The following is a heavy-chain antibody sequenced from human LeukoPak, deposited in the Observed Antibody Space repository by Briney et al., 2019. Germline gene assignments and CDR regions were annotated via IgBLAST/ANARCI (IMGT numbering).Heavy chain of an antibody. CDR1: GGSFSGYY. V-gene: IGHV4-34*01. Sequence: SETLSLTCAVYGGSFSGYYWSWIRQPPGKGLEWIGEINHSGSTNYNPSLKSRVTISVDTSKNQFSLKLSSVTAADTAVYYCARGLSTNPSVYYYYYYMDVWGKGTTVTVSS. CDR2: INHSGST. D-gene: IGHD1-26*01. CDR3: ARGLSTNPSVYYYYYYMDV. J-gene: IGHJ6*03.